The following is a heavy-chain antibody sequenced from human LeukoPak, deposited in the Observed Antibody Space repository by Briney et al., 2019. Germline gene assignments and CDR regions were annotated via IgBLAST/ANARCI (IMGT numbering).Heavy chain of an antibody. CDR2: IKSKTDGGTT. CDR3: TTVSGYCSGGSCRPGYYYYYMDV. D-gene: IGHD2-15*01. J-gene: IGHJ6*03. V-gene: IGHV3-15*01. CDR1: GFTFSNAW. Sequence: GGSLRLSCAASGFTFSNAWMSWVRQSPGKGLEWVGRIKSKTDGGTTDYAAPVKGRFTISRDDLKDTLYLQMNSLTIEDTAVYYCTTVSGYCSGGSCRPGYYYYYMDVWGKGTTVAVSS.